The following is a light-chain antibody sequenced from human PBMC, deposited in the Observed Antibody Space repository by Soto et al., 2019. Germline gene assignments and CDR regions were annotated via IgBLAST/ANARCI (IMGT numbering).Light chain of an antibody. CDR2: AAS. Sequence: DIQMTQSPSSLSASVGGRFTITCLASQSISSYLSWYQQKPGKAPKLLIFAASSLQSGVPSRFSGSGSGTDFTLTVSNLQPEDFATYYCQQSYTSRITFGLGTRLEIK. V-gene: IGKV1-39*01. CDR1: QSISSY. J-gene: IGKJ5*01. CDR3: QQSYTSRIT.